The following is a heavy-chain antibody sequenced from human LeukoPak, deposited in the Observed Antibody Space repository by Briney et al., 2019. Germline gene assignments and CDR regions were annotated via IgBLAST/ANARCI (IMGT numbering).Heavy chain of an antibody. Sequence: GGSLRLSCAAPGFTFNDYYMSWIRQAPGKGLEWVSYIDNSDTTIYYAHSVKGRFTISRDNANNSLYLQMNSLRAEDTAVYYCARRKHSSGWSPNEYYFDYWGQGTLVTVSS. J-gene: IGHJ4*02. D-gene: IGHD6-13*01. V-gene: IGHV3-11*01. CDR3: ARRKHSSGWSPNEYYFDY. CDR1: GFTFNDYY. CDR2: IDNSDTTI.